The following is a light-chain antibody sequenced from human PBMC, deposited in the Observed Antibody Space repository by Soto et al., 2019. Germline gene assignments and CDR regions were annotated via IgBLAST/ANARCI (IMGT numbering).Light chain of an antibody. Sequence: EIVLTQSPATLSLSPGERATLSCRASQSVSSYLAWYQHKPGQAPRLLIYDASNRATSAPARFSGSGFGTDFTLTISSLEPEDFAVYYCQQHTNWPPGSTFGQGTRLEIK. CDR3: QQHTNWPPGST. V-gene: IGKV3-11*01. CDR2: DAS. CDR1: QSVSSY. J-gene: IGKJ5*01.